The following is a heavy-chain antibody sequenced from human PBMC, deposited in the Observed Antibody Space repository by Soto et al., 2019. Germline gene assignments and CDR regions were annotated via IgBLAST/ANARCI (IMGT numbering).Heavy chain of an antibody. CDR1: GFTFSDYY. V-gene: IGHV3-11*06. CDR3: ARSGDNYNLLDY. Sequence: VGSLRLSCAASGFTFSDYYMSWIRQAPGKGLEWLSYSSDSGTFTRYADSVKGRFSISRDNAKNSLYLQINSLRGEDTAIYYCARSGDNYNLLDYWGQGTPVTVSS. CDR2: SSDSGTFT. D-gene: IGHD1-1*01. J-gene: IGHJ4*02.